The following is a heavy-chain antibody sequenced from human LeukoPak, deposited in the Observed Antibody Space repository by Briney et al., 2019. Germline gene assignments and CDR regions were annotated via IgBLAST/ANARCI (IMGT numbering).Heavy chain of an antibody. J-gene: IGHJ4*02. CDR2: IHYTGST. D-gene: IGHD3-22*01. CDR3: ARSSESYDSSGYYSYYFDN. CDR1: GDSISSSNW. Sequence: SGTLSLTCAVSGDSISSSNWWSWVRQPPGRGLEWIGYIHYTGSTNYKSSLKSRVTISVDKSKNQFSLKLRSVTAADTAVYYCARSSESYDSSGYYSYYFDNWGQGTLVTVSS. V-gene: IGHV4-4*02.